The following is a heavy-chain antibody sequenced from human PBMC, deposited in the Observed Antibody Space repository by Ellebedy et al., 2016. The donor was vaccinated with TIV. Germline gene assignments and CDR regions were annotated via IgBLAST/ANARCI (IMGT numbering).Heavy chain of an antibody. Sequence: GGSLRPSCAASGFTFSSFAMHWVRQAPGKGLEWRSVISGAGDNTYDADSVKGRFTITRDNSKNTLYLQMDRLRAEDTAVYYCAKGTSSGFNYDRVGFEYWGQGTLVTVSS. CDR1: GFTFSSFA. V-gene: IGHV3-23*01. CDR3: AKGTSSGFNYDRVGFEY. D-gene: IGHD3-22*01. J-gene: IGHJ4*02. CDR2: ISGAGDNT.